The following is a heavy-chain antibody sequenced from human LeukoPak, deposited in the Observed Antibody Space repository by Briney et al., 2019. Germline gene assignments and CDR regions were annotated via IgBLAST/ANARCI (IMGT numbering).Heavy chain of an antibody. J-gene: IGHJ4*02. CDR1: GFTFSSYA. V-gene: IGHV3-23*01. CDR2: ISGSGGST. Sequence: TGGSLRLSCAASGFTFSSYAMSWVCQAPGKGLEWVSAISGSGGSTYYADSVKGRFTISRDNSKSTLYLQMNSLRAEDTAVYYCAMTRDGYNLDFDYWGQGTLVTVSS. CDR3: AMTRDGYNLDFDY. D-gene: IGHD5-24*01.